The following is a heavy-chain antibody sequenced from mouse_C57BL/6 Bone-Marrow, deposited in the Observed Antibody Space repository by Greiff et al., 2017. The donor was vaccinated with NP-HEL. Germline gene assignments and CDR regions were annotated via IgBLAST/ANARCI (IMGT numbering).Heavy chain of an antibody. CDR1: GYTFTDHT. Sequence: VQLQQSDAELVKPGASVKISCKVSGYTFTDHTIHWMKQRPEQGLEWIGNIYPRDGSTKYNEKFKGKATLTADKSSSTAYMQLNSLTSEDSAVYFCARGEGYGKGYFDVWGTGTTVTVSS. D-gene: IGHD2-1*01. CDR3: ARGEGYGKGYFDV. V-gene: IGHV1-78*01. CDR2: IYPRDGST. J-gene: IGHJ1*03.